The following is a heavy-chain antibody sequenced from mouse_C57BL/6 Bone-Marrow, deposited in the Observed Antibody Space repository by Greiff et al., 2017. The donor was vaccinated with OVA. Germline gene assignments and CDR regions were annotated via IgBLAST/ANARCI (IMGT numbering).Heavy chain of an antibody. J-gene: IGHJ1*03. D-gene: IGHD2-12*01. CDR2: INPNNGGT. CDR1: GYTFTDYY. Sequence: VQLQQSGPELVKPGASVKISCKASGYTFTDYYMNWVQQSHGKSLEWIGDINPNNGGTSYNQKFKGKATLTVDNSTSTDYMKISSQTSEEAAVYYCARHYYSRYFDVWGTGTTVTVSA. CDR3: ARHYYSRYFDV. V-gene: IGHV1-26*01.